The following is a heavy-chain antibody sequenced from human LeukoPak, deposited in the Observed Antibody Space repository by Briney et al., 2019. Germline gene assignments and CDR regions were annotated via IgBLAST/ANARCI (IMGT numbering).Heavy chain of an antibody. CDR1: GYTFTSYA. D-gene: IGHD6-13*01. V-gene: IGHV7-4-1*02. J-gene: IGHJ4*02. CDR3: ARDLAAAGKGLLDY. Sequence: GASVKVSCKASGYTFTSYAMNWVRQAPGQGLEWMGWTNANTGNPTYAQGFTGRFVFSLDTSVSTAYLQISSLKAEDTAVYYCARDLAAAGKGLLDYWGQGTLVTVSS. CDR2: TNANTGNP.